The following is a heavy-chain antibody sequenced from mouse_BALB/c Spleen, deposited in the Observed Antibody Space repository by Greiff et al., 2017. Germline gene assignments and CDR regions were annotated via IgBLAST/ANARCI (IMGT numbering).Heavy chain of an antibody. CDR3: ARIHRNPAFAY. Sequence: EVKLMESGGGLVKPGGSLKLSCAASGFTFSSYAMSWVRQTPEKRLEWVASISSGGSTYYPDSVKGRFTISRDNARNILYLQMSSLRSEDTAMYYCARIHRNPAFAYWGQGTLVTVSA. CDR2: ISSGGST. CDR1: GFTFSSYA. J-gene: IGHJ3*01. D-gene: IGHD2-1*01. V-gene: IGHV5-6-5*01.